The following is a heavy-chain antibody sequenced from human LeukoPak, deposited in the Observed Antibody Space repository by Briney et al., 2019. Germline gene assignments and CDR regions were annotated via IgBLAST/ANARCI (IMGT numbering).Heavy chain of an antibody. Sequence: SETLSLTCTVSGGSISSGSYYWSWIRQPAGKGLEWIGRIYTSGSTNYNPSLKSRVTISVDTSKNQFSLKLSSVTAADTAVYYCARGSPLWGDFWSGPTSYYMDVWGKGTTVTVSS. CDR2: IYTSGST. D-gene: IGHD3-3*01. J-gene: IGHJ6*03. V-gene: IGHV4-61*02. CDR1: GGSISSGSYY. CDR3: ARGSPLWGDFWSGPTSYYMDV.